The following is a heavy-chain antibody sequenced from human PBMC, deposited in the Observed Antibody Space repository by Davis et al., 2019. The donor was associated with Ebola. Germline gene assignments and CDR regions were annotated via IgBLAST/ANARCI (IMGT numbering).Heavy chain of an antibody. J-gene: IGHJ4*02. CDR2: VILKSGAT. CDR1: GYTFTDYN. V-gene: IGHV1-2*06. CDR3: ARGHNYAHEY. Sequence: ASVKVSCKASGYTFTDYNIHWTRQVLGQGLEWLGRVILKSGATNYAQKFQGRVTMTRDTSISTVYMELSSLRYDDTADYYCARGHNYAHEYWGQGTLVTVSS. D-gene: IGHD4-11*01.